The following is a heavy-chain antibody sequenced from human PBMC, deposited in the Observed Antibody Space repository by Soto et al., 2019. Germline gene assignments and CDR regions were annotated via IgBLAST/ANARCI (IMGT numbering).Heavy chain of an antibody. CDR2: IYYSGST. J-gene: IGHJ4*02. Sequence: SETLSLTCTVSGGSISSYYWSWIRQPPGKGLEWIGYIYYSGSTNYNPSLKSRVTISVDTSKNQFSLKLSSVTAADTAVYYCARDKGIAARRGFGYWGQGTLVTVSS. CDR3: ARDKGIAARRGFGY. D-gene: IGHD6-6*01. V-gene: IGHV4-59*01. CDR1: GGSISSYY.